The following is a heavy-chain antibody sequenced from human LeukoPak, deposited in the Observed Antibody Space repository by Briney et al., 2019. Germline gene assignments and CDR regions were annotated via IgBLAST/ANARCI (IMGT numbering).Heavy chain of an antibody. CDR1: GGSISSYY. CDR3: ARAVDSSGYQHKGFDP. V-gene: IGHV4-34*01. Sequence: SETLSLTCTVSGGSISSYYWSWIRQPPGKGLEWIGEINHSGSTNYSPSLKSRVTISVDTSKNQFSLKLSSVTAADTAVYYCARAVDSSGYQHKGFDPWGQGTLVTVSS. D-gene: IGHD3-22*01. CDR2: INHSGST. J-gene: IGHJ5*02.